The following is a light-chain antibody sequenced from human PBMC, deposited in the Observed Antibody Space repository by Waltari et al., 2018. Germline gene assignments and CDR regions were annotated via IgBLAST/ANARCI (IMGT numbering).Light chain of an antibody. CDR2: NVI. CDR3: GSYTRGSTSWV. Sequence: QSALTQPASAAGSPGQSITISCTGTSRDVGGYNHVAWYQQQPGKAPKVMIYNVIRRPLGVPDRLPGSKSGNTASLTISGFQAEDGADYFCGSYTRGSTSWVFGGGTKLTVL. CDR1: SRDVGGYNH. V-gene: IGLV2-14*01. J-gene: IGLJ3*02.